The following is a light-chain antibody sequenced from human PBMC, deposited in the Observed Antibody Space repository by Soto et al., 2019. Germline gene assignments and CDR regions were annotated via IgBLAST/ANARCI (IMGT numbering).Light chain of an antibody. CDR1: SSNIGSNP. CDR3: ATWDDSLSGHWV. J-gene: IGLJ3*02. CDR2: SNN. V-gene: IGLV1-44*01. Sequence: QSVLTQPPSASGTPGQRVTISCSGSSSNIGSNPVNWYQQLPGTAPKLLIYSNNQRPSGVPDRFSGSKSGTSASLAISGLQSEDEADYYCATWDDSLSGHWVFGGGTKLTVL.